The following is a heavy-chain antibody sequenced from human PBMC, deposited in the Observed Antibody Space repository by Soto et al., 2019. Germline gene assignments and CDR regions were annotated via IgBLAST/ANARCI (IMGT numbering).Heavy chain of an antibody. CDR3: ATGGCSYGHQPLDY. Sequence: PSETLSLTCTVSGGSISSGGYYWSWIRQHPGKGLEWIGYIYYSGSTYYNPSLKSRVTISVDTSKNQFSLKLSSVTAADTAVYYCATGGCSYGHQPLDYWGQGTLVTVSS. CDR1: GGSISSGGYY. J-gene: IGHJ4*02. V-gene: IGHV4-31*03. D-gene: IGHD5-18*01. CDR2: IYYSGST.